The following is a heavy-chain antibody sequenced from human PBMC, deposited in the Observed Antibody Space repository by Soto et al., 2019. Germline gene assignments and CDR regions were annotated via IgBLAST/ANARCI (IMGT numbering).Heavy chain of an antibody. J-gene: IGHJ4*02. CDR1: GGSISSSSYY. Sequence: QLQLQESGPGLVKPSETLSLTCTVSGGSISSSSYYWGWIRQPPGKGLEWIGSIYYSGSTYYNPSLKSRVTISVDTSKNQFSLKLSSVTAADTAVYYCARHDGVAVAGKNSYGGFFYWGQGTLVTVSS. CDR3: ARHDGVAVAGKNSYGGFFY. CDR2: IYYSGST. V-gene: IGHV4-39*01. D-gene: IGHD6-19*01.